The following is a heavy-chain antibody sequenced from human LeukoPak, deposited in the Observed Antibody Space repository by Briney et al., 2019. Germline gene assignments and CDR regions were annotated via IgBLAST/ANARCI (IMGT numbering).Heavy chain of an antibody. CDR2: INSVGSTT. V-gene: IGHV3-74*01. J-gene: IGHJ6*02. Sequence: GSLRLSCAASGFTFTDYWMHWVRQVPGKGLLWVSRINSVGSTTNYADSVKGRFTISRDNSKNTLYLQMNSLRAEDTAVYYCAKGGRYCSSTSCYTYGMDVWGQGTTVTVSS. CDR1: GFTFTDYW. D-gene: IGHD2-2*02. CDR3: AKGGRYCSSTSCYTYGMDV.